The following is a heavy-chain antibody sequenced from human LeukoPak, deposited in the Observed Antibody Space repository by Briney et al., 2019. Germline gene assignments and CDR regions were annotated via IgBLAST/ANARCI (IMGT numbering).Heavy chain of an antibody. CDR2: IRYDGSVK. CDR3: AKESLNIVVVPAAVGH. D-gene: IGHD2-2*01. J-gene: IGHJ4*02. V-gene: IGHV3-30*02. CDR1: GFTFSSYG. Sequence: GGSLRLSCPASGFTFSSYGMYWVRQAPGKGLEWVAFIRYDGSVKYYADSVKGRFTISRDNSKNTLYLQMNSLTDEDTAVYYCAKESLNIVVVPAAVGHWGQGTLVTVSS.